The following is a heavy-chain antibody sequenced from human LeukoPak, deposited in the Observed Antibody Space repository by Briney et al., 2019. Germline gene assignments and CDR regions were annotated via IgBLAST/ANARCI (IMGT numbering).Heavy chain of an antibody. CDR1: GGSFSGYY. J-gene: IGHJ4*02. V-gene: IGHV4-34*01. CDR3: ARVGGLLWFGETEPYYFDY. Sequence: PSETLSLTCAVYGGSFSGYYWSWIRQPPGKGLEWIGEINHSGSTNYNPSLKSRVTISVDTSKNQFSLKLSSVTAADTAVYYCARVGGLLWFGETEPYYFDYWGQGTLVTVSS. CDR2: INHSGST. D-gene: IGHD3-10*01.